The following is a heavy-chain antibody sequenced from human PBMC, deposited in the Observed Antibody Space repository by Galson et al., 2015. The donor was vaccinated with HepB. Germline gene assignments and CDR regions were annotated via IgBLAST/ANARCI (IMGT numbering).Heavy chain of an antibody. D-gene: IGHD2-8*02. J-gene: IGHJ6*02. CDR3: ATTWWMGGYNYYAIDV. Sequence: LSLTCPVSVVSIGRYYWSWIRPPPGKGLDWMCEIDNSGRTIYNPSLKSRVTISVHTFQNQFSLRLTPVTAADTAVYYLATTWWMGGYNYYAIDVWGQGTTVTVSS. V-gene: IGHV4-59*01. CDR1: VVSIGRYY. CDR2: IDNSGRT.